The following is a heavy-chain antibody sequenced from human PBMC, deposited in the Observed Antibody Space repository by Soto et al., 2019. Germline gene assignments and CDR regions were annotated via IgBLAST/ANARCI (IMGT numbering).Heavy chain of an antibody. J-gene: IGHJ5*02. Sequence: ASVKVSCKASGYTFTSYCISWVRQAPGQGLEWMGWISAYNGNTNYAQKLQGRVTMTTDTSTSTAYMELRSLRSDDTAVYYCARDCSGGSCYSVTYNWFDPWGQGTLVTVSS. CDR2: ISAYNGNT. CDR3: ARDCSGGSCYSVTYNWFDP. D-gene: IGHD2-15*01. V-gene: IGHV1-18*01. CDR1: GYTFTSYC.